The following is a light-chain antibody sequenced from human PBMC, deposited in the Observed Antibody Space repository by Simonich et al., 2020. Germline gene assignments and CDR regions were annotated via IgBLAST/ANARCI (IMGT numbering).Light chain of an antibody. J-gene: IGLJ3*02. CDR2: EGS. CDR3: CSYAGSSTWV. CDR1: SSDVGSYNL. V-gene: IGLV2-23*01. Sequence: QSALTQPASVSGSPGQSITISCTGTSSDVGSYNLFSWYQQHPGKAPKRMIYEGSKRPAVVSNRFSGSKSGNTASLTISWLQAEDEADYYCCSYAGSSTWVFGGGTKLTVL.